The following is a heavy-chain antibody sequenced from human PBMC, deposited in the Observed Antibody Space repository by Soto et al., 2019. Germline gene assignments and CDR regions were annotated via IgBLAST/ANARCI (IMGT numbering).Heavy chain of an antibody. J-gene: IGHJ5*02. V-gene: IGHV3-23*01. Sequence: GGSLRLSCAASGFIFENFGMSWVRQPPGKGLEWISSISGSCFKKYYADSVKGRFTISRDNSKSTVYLELNNLSAEDTAVYHCAKNQGVELVPLATVDWFDPWGQGSVVTVSS. CDR1: GFIFENFG. D-gene: IGHD1-26*01. CDR2: ISGSCFKK. CDR3: AKNQGVELVPLATVDWFDP.